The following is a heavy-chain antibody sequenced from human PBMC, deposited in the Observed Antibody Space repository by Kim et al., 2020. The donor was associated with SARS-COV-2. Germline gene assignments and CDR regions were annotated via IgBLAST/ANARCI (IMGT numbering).Heavy chain of an antibody. J-gene: IGHJ5*02. Sequence: GESLKISCKGSGYSFTSYWIGWVRQMPGKGLEWMGIIYPGDSDTRYSPSFQGQVTISADKSISTAYLQWSSLKASDTAMYYCARGQKRWGPAARGGWFDPWGQGTLVTVSS. CDR2: IYPGDSDT. CDR3: ARGQKRWGPAARGGWFDP. CDR1: GYSFTSYW. D-gene: IGHD2-2*01. V-gene: IGHV5-51*01.